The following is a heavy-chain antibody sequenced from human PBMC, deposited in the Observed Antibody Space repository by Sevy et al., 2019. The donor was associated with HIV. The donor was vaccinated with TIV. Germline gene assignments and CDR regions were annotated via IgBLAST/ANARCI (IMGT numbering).Heavy chain of an antibody. V-gene: IGHV3-48*02. CDR1: GFTFSDYS. D-gene: IGHD3-10*01. Sequence: GGSLRLSCAASGFTFSDYSLNWVRQAPGKGLEWVSYISRSGTTRNYADSVRGRFTISTHDAKNSLYLQMIRFRDEDTAVYYCARDDTASYLPVSWGQRTLVTVSS. J-gene: IGHJ4*02. CDR3: ARDDTASYLPVS. CDR2: ISRSGTTR.